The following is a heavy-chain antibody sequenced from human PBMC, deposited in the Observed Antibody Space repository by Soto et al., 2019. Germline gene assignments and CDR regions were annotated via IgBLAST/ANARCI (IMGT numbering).Heavy chain of an antibody. CDR2: IYYSGST. J-gene: IGHJ6*02. V-gene: IGHV4-59*12. Sequence: RQPPGKGLEWIGYIYYSGSTNYNPSLKSRVTISVDTSKNQFSLKLSSVTAADTAVYYCASDRLYYGMDVWGQGTTVTVSS. CDR3: ASDRLYYGMDV.